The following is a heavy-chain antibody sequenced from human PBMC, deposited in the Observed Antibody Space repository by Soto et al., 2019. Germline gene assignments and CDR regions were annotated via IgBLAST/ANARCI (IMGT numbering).Heavy chain of an antibody. V-gene: IGHV3-30*18. D-gene: IGHD1-1*01. CDR2: ISKNGDNQ. J-gene: IGHJ3*01. Sequence: GGSLRLSCATSGFSFNIFGMHWVRQAPGKALEWVGLISKNGDNQYYGDSAKGRFIISRDNPKNSLYLQLHSLRPDDTAVYYCAKDAYNAAFDVWGQGTMVTVSS. CDR3: AKDAYNAAFDV. CDR1: GFSFNIFG.